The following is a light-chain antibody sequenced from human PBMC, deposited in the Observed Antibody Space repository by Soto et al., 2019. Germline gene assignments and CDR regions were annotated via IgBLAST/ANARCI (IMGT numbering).Light chain of an antibody. CDR2: VAS. V-gene: IGKV3-15*01. J-gene: IGKJ4*01. CDR3: QQYKNWPQVT. Sequence: EVVMTQSPATLSVSPGERATLSCRASQSVRSSLAWYRKGPGQAPRLLIYVASTRATGVPARFSGSGSGTEFTLTISSLQSEDFAVYYCQQYKNWPQVTFGGGTKVEIK. CDR1: QSVRSS.